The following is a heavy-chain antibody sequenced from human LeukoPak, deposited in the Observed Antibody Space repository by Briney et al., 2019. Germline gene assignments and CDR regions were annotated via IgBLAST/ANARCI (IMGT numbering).Heavy chain of an antibody. CDR2: MNPNSGNT. J-gene: IGHJ5*02. Sequence: ASVKVSCKASGYTFTSYDINWVRQATGQGLEWMGWMNPNSGNTGYAQKFQGRVTMTRNTSISTAYMELSSLRSEDTAVYYCAREWWGYDVLTGDNWFDPWGQGTLVTVSS. V-gene: IGHV1-8*01. D-gene: IGHD3-9*01. CDR1: GYTFTSYD. CDR3: AREWWGYDVLTGDNWFDP.